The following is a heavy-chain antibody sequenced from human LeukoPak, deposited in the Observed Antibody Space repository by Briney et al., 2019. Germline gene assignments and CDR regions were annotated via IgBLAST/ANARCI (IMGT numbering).Heavy chain of an antibody. J-gene: IGHJ4*02. D-gene: IGHD6-13*01. CDR2: INPNSGGT. Sequence: ASVKVSCKASGYTFTSYYMHWVRQAPGQGLEWMGWINPNSGGTNYAQKFQGWVTMTRDTSISTAYMELSRLRSDDTAVYYCVPHQQLVRGFDYWGQGTLVTVSS. CDR3: VPHQQLVRGFDY. CDR1: GYTFTSYY. V-gene: IGHV1-2*04.